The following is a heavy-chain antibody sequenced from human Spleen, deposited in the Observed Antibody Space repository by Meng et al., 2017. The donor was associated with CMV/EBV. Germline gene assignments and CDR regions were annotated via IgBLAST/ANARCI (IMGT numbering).Heavy chain of an antibody. CDR3: ARDNDKYWGGDCIFFES. J-gene: IGHJ4*02. CDR2: ISSSVSGNTE. V-gene: IGHV3-11*01. D-gene: IGHD2-21*02. CDR1: GFNVGDHY. Sequence: GESLKISCAASGFNVGDHYMNWIRQAPGKGLEWVSYISSSVSGNTEYYADSVKGRFTISRDNDKNSLYLQMNSLRAEDTAIYYCARDNDKYWGGDCIFFESWGQGMLVTVSS.